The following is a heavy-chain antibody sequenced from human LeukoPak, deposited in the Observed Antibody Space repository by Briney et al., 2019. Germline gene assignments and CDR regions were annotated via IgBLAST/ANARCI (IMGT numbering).Heavy chain of an antibody. D-gene: IGHD1-26*01. Sequence: AGSLRLSCAASGFMFRGHAMSWVRQAPGKGLEWVSTISGSGGSTYYADSVKGRFTISRDNSRNLVSLHMNSLRAEDTAVYYCAKDPISHTGTYFSGHNYFDYWGLGTLVTVSS. J-gene: IGHJ4*02. CDR1: GFMFRGHA. CDR3: AKDPISHTGTYFSGHNYFDY. CDR2: ISGSGGST. V-gene: IGHV3-23*01.